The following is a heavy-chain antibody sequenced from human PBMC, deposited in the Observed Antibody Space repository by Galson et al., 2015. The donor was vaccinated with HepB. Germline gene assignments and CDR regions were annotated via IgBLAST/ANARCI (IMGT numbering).Heavy chain of an antibody. Sequence: DTLSFTCTVSCGSISSSSYYWGWIRQPPGKGLEWIGSIDYSGSAYYNPSLKSPVTISVDTSKNQFSLKLSSVTAADTAVYYCAYSGSYYFDYWGQGTLVTVSS. CDR2: IDYSGSA. V-gene: IGHV4-39*01. D-gene: IGHD1-26*01. J-gene: IGHJ4*02. CDR1: CGSISSSSYY. CDR3: AYSGSYYFDY.